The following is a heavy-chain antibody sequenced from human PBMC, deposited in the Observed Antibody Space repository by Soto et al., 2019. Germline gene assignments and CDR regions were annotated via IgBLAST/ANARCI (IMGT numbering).Heavy chain of an antibody. J-gene: IGHJ5*01. CDR3: AKLVGGVKASGRSGNWIDS. D-gene: IGHD3-3*01. Sequence: GGSLRLSCAASGFLFSGYGMHWIRQAPGKGLEWVAVVSHDGGGNYYGDSVSGRCTVSRDNSKNTLFLQIDRVTVDGSGVYYCAKLVGGVKASGRSGNWIDSWGQGSLVTGS. CDR1: GFLFSGYG. CDR2: VSHDGGGN. V-gene: IGHV3-30*18.